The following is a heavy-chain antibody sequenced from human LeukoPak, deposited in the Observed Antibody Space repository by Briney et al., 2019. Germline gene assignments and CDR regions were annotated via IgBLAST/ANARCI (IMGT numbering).Heavy chain of an antibody. Sequence: PGGSLRLSCAASGFTFSSYAMHWVRQAPGKGLEYVSAICSNGGSTYYANSVKGRFTISRDNSKNTLYLQMGSPRAEDMAVYYCARRASNHGFTVTDYFDYWGQGTLVTVSS. V-gene: IGHV3-64*01. J-gene: IGHJ4*02. CDR1: GFTFSSYA. CDR3: ARRASNHGFTVTDYFDY. D-gene: IGHD4-17*01. CDR2: ICSNGGST.